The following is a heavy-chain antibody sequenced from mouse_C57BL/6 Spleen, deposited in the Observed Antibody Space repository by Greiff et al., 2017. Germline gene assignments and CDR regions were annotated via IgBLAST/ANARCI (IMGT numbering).Heavy chain of an antibody. CDR3: ARAGTGLYYFDY. V-gene: IGHV1-55*01. CDR1: GYTFTSYW. CDR2: IYPGSGST. Sequence: QVQLQQPGAELVKPGASVKMSCKASGYTFTSYWITWVKQRPGQGLEWIGDIYPGSGSTKYNEKFKSKATLTVDTSSSTAYMQLSSLTSEDSAVYYCARAGTGLYYFDYWGQGTTLTVSS. D-gene: IGHD3-1*01. J-gene: IGHJ2*01.